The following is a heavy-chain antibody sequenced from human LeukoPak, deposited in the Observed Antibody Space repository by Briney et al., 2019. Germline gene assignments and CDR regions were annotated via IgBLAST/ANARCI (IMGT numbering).Heavy chain of an antibody. Sequence: GRSLRLSCAASGFTFSSYGMHGVRQAPGKGLEGVAVISYAGSNKYYADSVKGRFTISRDNSKNTLYLQMNSLRAEDTAVYYCAKDGVPYCSSTSCSTAIIYYYGMDVRGQGTTVTVSS. CDR3: AKDGVPYCSSTSCSTAIIYYYGMDV. CDR1: GFTFSSYG. CDR2: ISYAGSNK. J-gene: IGHJ6*02. D-gene: IGHD2-2*01. V-gene: IGHV3-30*18.